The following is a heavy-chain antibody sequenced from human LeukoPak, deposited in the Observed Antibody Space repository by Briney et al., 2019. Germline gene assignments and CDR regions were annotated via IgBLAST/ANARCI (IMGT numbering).Heavy chain of an antibody. Sequence: PGGSLRLSCSASGFPFSSYAMHWVRQAPGKGLEYVSAISDSGGSTYYADSVKGRFTISRDNSENTLYLQMNSLRAEDTGVYYCAKDLRYTSSWSQGEGLDYWGQGTLVTVSS. D-gene: IGHD6-13*01. J-gene: IGHJ4*02. CDR3: AKDLRYTSSWSQGEGLDY. CDR2: ISDSGGST. CDR1: GFPFSSYA. V-gene: IGHV3-23*01.